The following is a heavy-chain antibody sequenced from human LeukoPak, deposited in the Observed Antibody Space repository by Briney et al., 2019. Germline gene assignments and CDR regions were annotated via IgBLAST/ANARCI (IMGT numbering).Heavy chain of an antibody. D-gene: IGHD5-18*01. V-gene: IGHV4-34*01. CDR3: ARRWWGYGFDY. CDR1: GFTFSSYG. CDR2: INHSGST. J-gene: IGHJ4*02. Sequence: GSLRLSCAASGFTFSSYGMHWVRQAPGKGLEWIGEINHSGSTNYNPSLKSRVTISVDTSKNQFSLKLSSVTAADTAVYYCARRWWGYGFDYWGQGTLVTVSS.